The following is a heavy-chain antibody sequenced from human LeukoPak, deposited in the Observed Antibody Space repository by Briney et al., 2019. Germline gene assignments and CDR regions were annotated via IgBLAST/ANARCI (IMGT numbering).Heavy chain of an antibody. CDR2: ISAYNGNT. Sequence: GASVKVSCKASGYAFTSYGISWVRQAPGQGLEWMGWISAYNGNTNYAQKLQGRVTMTTDTSTSTAYMELRSLRSDDTAVYYCARVTTLSRYFDWLSYGGYFDYWGQGTLVTVSS. CDR1: GYAFTSYG. J-gene: IGHJ4*02. D-gene: IGHD3-9*01. CDR3: ARVTTLSRYFDWLSYGGYFDY. V-gene: IGHV1-18*01.